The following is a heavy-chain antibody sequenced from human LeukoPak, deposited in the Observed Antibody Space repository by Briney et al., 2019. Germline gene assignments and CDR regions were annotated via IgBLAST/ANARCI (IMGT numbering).Heavy chain of an antibody. CDR2: IYTSGST. D-gene: IGHD4-17*01. CDR3: AKASVTTSKGYYYYGMDV. Sequence: PSETLSLTCTVSGGSISSYYWSWIRQPAGKGPEWIGRIYTSGSTNYNPSLKSRVTMSVDTSKNQFSLKLSSVTAADTAVYYCAKASVTTSKGYYYYGMDVWGQGTTVTVSS. CDR1: GGSISSYY. V-gene: IGHV4-4*07. J-gene: IGHJ6*02.